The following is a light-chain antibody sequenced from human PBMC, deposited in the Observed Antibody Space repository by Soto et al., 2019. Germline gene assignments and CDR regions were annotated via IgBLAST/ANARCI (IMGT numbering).Light chain of an antibody. J-gene: IGKJ1*01. Sequence: EIVITQSPATLSVSPGERATLSCRDSQSVRSNLAWYQQKPGQAPRLLIYGASPRETGIPARFSGSGSGTEFTLTISSLQSEDFAVYYCQQYNNWTWTFGQGTKVDIK. CDR1: QSVRSN. V-gene: IGKV3-15*01. CDR3: QQYNNWTWT. CDR2: GAS.